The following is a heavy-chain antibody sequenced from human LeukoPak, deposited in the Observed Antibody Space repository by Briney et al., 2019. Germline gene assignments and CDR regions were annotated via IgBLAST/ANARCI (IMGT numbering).Heavy chain of an antibody. CDR1: GFTFSSYG. D-gene: IGHD3-22*01. J-gene: IGHJ4*02. CDR2: ISYDGSNK. CDR3: AKDGSSGYWVFDYFDY. V-gene: IGHV3-30*18. Sequence: GGSLRLSCAASGFTFSSYGMHWVRQAPGKGLEWVAVISYDGSNKYYADSVKGRFTISRDNSKNTLYLQMNSLRAEDTAVYYCAKDGSSGYWVFDYFDYWGQGTLVTVSS.